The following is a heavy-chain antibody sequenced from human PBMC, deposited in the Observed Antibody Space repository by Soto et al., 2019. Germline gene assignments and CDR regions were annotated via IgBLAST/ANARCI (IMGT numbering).Heavy chain of an antibody. Sequence: GGSLRLSCAASGFTFSSYAMSWVRKAPGKGLEWVSAISGSGGSTYYADSVKGRFIISRDNSKNTLYLQMNSLRAEDTAVYYCAKGVGYDFWSGYYYFDYWGQGTLVTVSS. D-gene: IGHD3-3*01. J-gene: IGHJ4*02. CDR2: ISGSGGST. CDR1: GFTFSSYA. V-gene: IGHV3-23*01. CDR3: AKGVGYDFWSGYYYFDY.